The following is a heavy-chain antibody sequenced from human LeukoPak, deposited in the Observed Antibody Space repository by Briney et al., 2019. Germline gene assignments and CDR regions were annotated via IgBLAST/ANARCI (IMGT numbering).Heavy chain of an antibody. CDR3: AKDLEQQLGIDY. V-gene: IGHV3-30*18. J-gene: IGHJ4*02. CDR2: ISYDGSNK. D-gene: IGHD6-13*01. Sequence: GGSLRLSCAASGFTFSSYGMHWVRQAPGKGLEWVAVISYDGSNKYYADSVKGRFTISRDNSKNTLYLQMNSLRAEDTAVYYCAKDLEQQLGIDYWGQGTLVTVSP. CDR1: GFTFSSYG.